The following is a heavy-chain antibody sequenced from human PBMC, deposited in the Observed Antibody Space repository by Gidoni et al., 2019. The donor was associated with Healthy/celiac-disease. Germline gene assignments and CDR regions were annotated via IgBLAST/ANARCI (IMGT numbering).Heavy chain of an antibody. CDR1: GGSISSSSYY. D-gene: IGHD2-21*02. CDR3: ARYVVVTAISYFDY. J-gene: IGHJ4*02. CDR2: IYYSGST. V-gene: IGHV4-39*01. Sequence: QLQLQESGPGLVKPSETLSLTCTVSGGSISSSSYYWGWIRQPPGKGLEWIGSIYYSGSTYYNPSLKSRVTISVDTSKNQFSLKLSSVTAADTAVYYCARYVVVTAISYFDYWGQGTLVTVSS.